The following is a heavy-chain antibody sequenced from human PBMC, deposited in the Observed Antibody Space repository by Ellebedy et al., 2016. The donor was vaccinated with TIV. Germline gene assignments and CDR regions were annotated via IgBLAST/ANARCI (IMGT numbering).Heavy chain of an antibody. CDR2: ITPDTGGT. CDR3: ARVAYGEACSGGRCYSGLLGMDV. CDR1: GYTFNDYY. V-gene: IGHV1-2*02. J-gene: IGHJ6*02. Sequence: ASVKVSCKASGYTFNDYYMFWLRQAPGQGLEWMGWITPDTGGTNYAQKFQGRVTMTRDTSISTAYMELSGLKSDDTAMYYCARVAYGEACSGGRCYSGLLGMDVWGQGTKVTVSS. D-gene: IGHD2-15*01.